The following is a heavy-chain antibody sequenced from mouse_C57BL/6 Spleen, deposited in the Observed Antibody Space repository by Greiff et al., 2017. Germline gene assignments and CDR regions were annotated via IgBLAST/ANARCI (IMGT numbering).Heavy chain of an antibody. CDR2: IHPNSGST. Sequence: QVQLKQPGAELVKPGASVKLSCKASGYTFTSYWTHWVKQRPGQGLEWIGMIHPNSGSTNYNEKFKSKATLTVDKSSSTAYMQLSSLTSEDSAVYDGAREEGGSSCGFAYWGQGTLVTVSA. J-gene: IGHJ3*01. V-gene: IGHV1-64*01. CDR1: GYTFTSYW. CDR3: AREEGGSSCGFAY. D-gene: IGHD1-1*01.